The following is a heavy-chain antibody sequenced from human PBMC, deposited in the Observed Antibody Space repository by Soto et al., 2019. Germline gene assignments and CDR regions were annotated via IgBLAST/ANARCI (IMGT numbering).Heavy chain of an antibody. CDR2: ISAYDGHT. CDR3: ARDSGYFAA. J-gene: IGHJ5*02. Sequence: QVQRVQSGAEVKKPGASVKVSCKTSGYTFTLYGIAWVRQAPGQGLEWMGWISAYDGHTKYAEKLQGRVTMTTDTSTSTAYMELRSLRSDDSATYYCARDSGYFAAWGQGTLVTVSS. CDR1: GYTFTLYG. D-gene: IGHD5-12*01. V-gene: IGHV1-18*01.